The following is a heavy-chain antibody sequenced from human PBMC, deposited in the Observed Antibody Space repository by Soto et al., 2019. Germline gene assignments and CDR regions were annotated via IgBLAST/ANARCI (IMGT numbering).Heavy chain of an antibody. V-gene: IGHV3-7*03. Sequence: GSLRLACSASGFTFSSHQMNWVRQAPGKGLEWVAKIKQDGIVKSYVDSVKGRFTISRDNAKNSLFLQMNSLKGEDTAVYYCASWTDNNGWHLDYWGQGTLVTVYS. CDR2: IKQDGIVK. CDR1: GFTFSSHQ. CDR3: ASWTDNNGWHLDY. D-gene: IGHD6-19*01. J-gene: IGHJ4*02.